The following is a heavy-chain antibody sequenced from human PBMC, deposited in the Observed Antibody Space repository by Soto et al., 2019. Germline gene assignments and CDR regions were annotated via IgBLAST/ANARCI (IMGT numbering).Heavy chain of an antibody. CDR2: IYYSGST. CDR1: GGSISSYY. J-gene: IGHJ4*02. Sequence: SETLSLTCTVSGGSISSYYWSWIRQPPGKGLEWIGYIYYSGSTNYNPSLKSRVTISVDTSKNQFSLKLSSVTAADTAVYYCARGQQLGDYYFDYWGQGTLVTVSS. D-gene: IGHD6-13*01. V-gene: IGHV4-59*01. CDR3: ARGQQLGDYYFDY.